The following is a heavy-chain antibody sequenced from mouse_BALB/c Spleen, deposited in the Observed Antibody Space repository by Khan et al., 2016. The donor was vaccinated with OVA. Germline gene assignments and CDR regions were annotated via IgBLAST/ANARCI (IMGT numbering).Heavy chain of an antibody. Sequence: VELVESGAELVRPGASVKLSCKTSGYIFTSYWIRWVKQRSGQGLEWIARIYPGTDNTYYDEKLKDKATLTADKSSSTAYLQLSSLKSEDSAVYVCAREEAIYYFDYWGQGTTLTVSS. CDR2: IYPGTDNT. CDR3: AREEAIYYFDY. V-gene: IGHV1-76*01. D-gene: IGHD3-2*02. J-gene: IGHJ2*01. CDR1: GYIFTSYW.